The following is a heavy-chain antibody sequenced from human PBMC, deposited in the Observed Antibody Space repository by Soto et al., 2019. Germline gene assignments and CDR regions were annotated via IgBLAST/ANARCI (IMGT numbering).Heavy chain of an antibody. J-gene: IGHJ4*02. V-gene: IGHV4-39*01. CDR1: GGSISSSSYY. Sequence: PSETLSLTCTVSGGSISSSSYYWGWIRQPPGKGLEWIGSIYYSGSTYYNPSLKSRVTISVDTSKNQFSLKLSSVTAADTAVYYCARHAYYDSSAIFDYWGQGTLVTVSS. CDR2: IYYSGST. CDR3: ARHAYYDSSAIFDY. D-gene: IGHD3-22*01.